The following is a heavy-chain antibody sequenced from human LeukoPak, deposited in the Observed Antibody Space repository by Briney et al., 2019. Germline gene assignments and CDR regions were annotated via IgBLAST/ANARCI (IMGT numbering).Heavy chain of an antibody. Sequence: PGGSLRLSCAASGFTFNNYAMYWVRQAPGKGLEWVSSISGGGETTYYADSAKGRFTIPRDNSQNTLYLQMNSLRAEDTAVYYCARDYADYVGYFFFDYWGQGTLVTVSS. D-gene: IGHD4-17*01. CDR2: ISGGGETT. J-gene: IGHJ4*02. CDR1: GFTFNNYA. CDR3: ARDYADYVGYFFFDY. V-gene: IGHV3-23*01.